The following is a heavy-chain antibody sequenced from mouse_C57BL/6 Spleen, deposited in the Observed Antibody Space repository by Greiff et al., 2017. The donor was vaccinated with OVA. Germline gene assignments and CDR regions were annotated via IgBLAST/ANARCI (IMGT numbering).Heavy chain of an antibody. D-gene: IGHD2-4*01. J-gene: IGHJ3*01. V-gene: IGHV14-1*01. CDR2: IDPEDGDT. Sequence: EVQLQQSGAELVRPGASVKLSCTASGFNIKDYYMHWVKQRPEQGLEWIGRIDPEDGDTEYAPKFQGKATMTADTSSNTAYLQLSSLTSEDTAVYYCTTGLRREAWFAYWGQGTLVTVSA. CDR1: GFNIKDYY. CDR3: TTGLRREAWFAY.